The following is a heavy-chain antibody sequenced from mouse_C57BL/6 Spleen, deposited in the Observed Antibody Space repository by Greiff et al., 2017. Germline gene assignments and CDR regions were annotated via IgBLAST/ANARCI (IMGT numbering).Heavy chain of an antibody. CDR2: ISGGGGNT. V-gene: IGHV5-9*01. J-gene: IGHJ2*01. CDR1: GFTFSSYT. CDR3: ARQDYLGTFDY. Sequence: DVMLVESGGGLVKPGGSLKLSCAASGFTFSSYTMSWVRQTPEKRLEWVATISGGGGNTYYPDSVKGRFTISRDNAKNTLYLQMSSLRSEDTALYYCARQDYLGTFDYWGQGTTLTVSS. D-gene: IGHD2-13*01.